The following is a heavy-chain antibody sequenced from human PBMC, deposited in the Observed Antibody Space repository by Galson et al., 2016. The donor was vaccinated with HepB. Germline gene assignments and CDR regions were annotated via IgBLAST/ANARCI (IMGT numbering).Heavy chain of an antibody. CDR3: AGDSDYNVDY. CDR2: IYAGNGHT. V-gene: IGHV1-18*03. Sequence: SVKVSCKASGYTFTSSGISWMRQAPGQGLEWVGWIYAGNGHTNYVQNLQGRVTVTMDTSATTAYMELRRLTSDDMAVYYCAGDSDYNVDYWGQGTLVTVSS. D-gene: IGHD4-17*01. J-gene: IGHJ4*02. CDR1: GYTFTSSG.